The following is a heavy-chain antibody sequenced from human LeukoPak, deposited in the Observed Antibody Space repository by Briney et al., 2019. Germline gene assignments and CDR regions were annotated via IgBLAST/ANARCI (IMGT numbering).Heavy chain of an antibody. J-gene: IGHJ6*04. D-gene: IGHD3-10*02. CDR1: GFTYSHNG. V-gene: IGHV3-33*03. CDR3: AELGITMIGGV. CDR2: F. Sequence: GGSLRLSCVASGFTYSHNGMHWVRQAPGKGLEWVAFFYADSVKGRFTISRDNAKNSLYLQMNSLRAEDTAVYYCAELGITMIGGVWGKGTTVTISS.